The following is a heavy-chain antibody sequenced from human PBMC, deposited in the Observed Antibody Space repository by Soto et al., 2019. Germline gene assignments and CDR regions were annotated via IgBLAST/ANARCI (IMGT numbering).Heavy chain of an antibody. CDR2: IHYSGSA. CDR3: ARMNQLAPKRNDFDI. D-gene: IGHD1-1*01. CDR1: GGSINSYF. J-gene: IGHJ3*02. Sequence: PSETLSLTCTVSGGSINSYFWTWVRQSPGNGLQRIGYIHYSGSANYNPSLKTRVTMSVDTSKTQFSLSLTSVTAADTAVYYCARMNQLAPKRNDFDIWGQGTMVTVSS. V-gene: IGHV4-59*01.